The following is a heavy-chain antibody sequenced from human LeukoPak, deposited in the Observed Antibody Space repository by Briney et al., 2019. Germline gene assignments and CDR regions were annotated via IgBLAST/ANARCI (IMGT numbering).Heavy chain of an antibody. CDR2: ISAYSGNT. D-gene: IGHD3-10*01. CDR1: GYTFTSYG. CDR3: ARGRRYYGSGSYYSFDY. Sequence: ASVKVSCKASGYTFTSYGISWARQAPGQGLEWMGWISAYSGNTNYAQKLQGRVTMTTDTSTSTAYMELRSLRSDDTAVYYCARGRRYYGSGSYYSFDYWGQGTLVTVSS. V-gene: IGHV1-18*01. J-gene: IGHJ4*02.